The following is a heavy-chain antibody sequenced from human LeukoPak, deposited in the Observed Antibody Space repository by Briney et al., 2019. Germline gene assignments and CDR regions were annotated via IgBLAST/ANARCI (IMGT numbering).Heavy chain of an antibody. D-gene: IGHD3-10*01. CDR1: GYTFTSYD. J-gene: IGHJ4*02. CDR2: MNPNSGNT. CDR3: ARGLRWYNSGIGY. V-gene: IGHV1-8*01. Sequence: ASVKVSCKASGYTFTSYDINWVRQATGHGLEWMGWMNPNSGNTGYAQKFQGRVTMTRNTSISTAYMDLSSPRSEDTAVYYCARGLRWYNSGIGYWGQGTLVTVSS.